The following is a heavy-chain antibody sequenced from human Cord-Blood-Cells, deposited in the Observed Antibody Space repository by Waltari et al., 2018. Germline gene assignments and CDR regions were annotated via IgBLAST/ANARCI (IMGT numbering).Heavy chain of an antibody. J-gene: IGHJ4*02. CDR2: IYWDDDK. D-gene: IGHD6-6*01. V-gene: IGHV2-5*02. CDR3: AHSGIAARLVPFDY. CDR1: GFSLSTSGVG. Sequence: QITLKESGPTLVKPTQTLTLTCTFSGFSLSTSGVGVGWIRQPPGKALEWLALIYWDDDKRYSPSLKSRLTITKDTSKNQVVLTMTNMYPVDTATYYCAHSGIAARLVPFDYWGQGTLVTVSS.